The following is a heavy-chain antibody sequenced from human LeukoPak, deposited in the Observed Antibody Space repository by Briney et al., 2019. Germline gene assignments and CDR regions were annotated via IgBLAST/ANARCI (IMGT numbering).Heavy chain of an antibody. CDR3: ARVGGVPAATQVITYYSTSMDV. CDR2: DKHSGST. D-gene: IGHD2-2*01. Sequence: SGTLSLSCAVSGGTFSGYHKCLIPSPPETRLEWIREDKHSGSTNDTPCIKCRVTIAVATSKNKFSLKLRSVTAADTAVYYCARVGGVPAATQVITYYSTSMDVWGQGTTVTVSS. V-gene: IGHV4-34*01. CDR1: GGTFSGYH. J-gene: IGHJ6*02.